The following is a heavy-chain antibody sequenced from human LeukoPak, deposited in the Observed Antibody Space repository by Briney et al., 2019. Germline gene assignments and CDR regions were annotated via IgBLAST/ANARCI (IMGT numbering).Heavy chain of an antibody. CDR1: GFTFSSYA. Sequence: GGSLRLSCAASGFTFSSYAMSWVRQAPGKGLEWVSAISGSGGSTYYADSVKGRFTISRDNSKNTLYLQMNSLRAEDTAVYYCAKPYAFYSSSWYGLGYWGQGTLVTVSS. J-gene: IGHJ4*02. D-gene: IGHD6-13*01. V-gene: IGHV3-23*01. CDR3: AKPYAFYSSSWYGLGY. CDR2: ISGSGGST.